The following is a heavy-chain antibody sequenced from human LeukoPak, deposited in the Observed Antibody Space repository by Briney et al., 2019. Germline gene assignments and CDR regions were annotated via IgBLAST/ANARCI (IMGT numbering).Heavy chain of an antibody. D-gene: IGHD3-9*01. J-gene: IGHJ6*03. CDR2: IIPIFGTA. CDR1: GGTLSSYA. Sequence: GSSVKVSCKASGGTLSSYAISWVRQAPGQGLEWMGRIIPIFGTANYAQKFQGRVTITTDESTSTAYMELSSLRSEDTAVYYCARGDLRYFDWPPEHYYMDVWGKGTTVTVSS. CDR3: ARGDLRYFDWPPEHYYMDV. V-gene: IGHV1-69*05.